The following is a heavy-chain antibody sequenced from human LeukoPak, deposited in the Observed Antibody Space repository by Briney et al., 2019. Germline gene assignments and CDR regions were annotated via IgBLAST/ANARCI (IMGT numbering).Heavy chain of an antibody. CDR1: GGSITSGDYY. J-gene: IGHJ4*02. Sequence: SETLSLTCSVSGGSITSGDYYWSWIRQPPGKGLEWIGYIYYSGVTYYNPSLKSRVTISVDTSKIQFSLTLSYVTAADTAMYYCARVMAATAPYYFDYWGQGTLVTVSS. CDR3: ARVMAATAPYYFDY. CDR2: IYYSGVT. D-gene: IGHD5-24*01. V-gene: IGHV4-30-4*01.